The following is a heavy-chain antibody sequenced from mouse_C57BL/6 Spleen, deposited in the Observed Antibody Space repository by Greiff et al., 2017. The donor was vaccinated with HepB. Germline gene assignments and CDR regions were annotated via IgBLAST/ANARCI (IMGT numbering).Heavy chain of an antibody. CDR2: INPSSGYT. D-gene: IGHD2-5*01. J-gene: IGHJ4*01. V-gene: IGHV1-4*01. Sequence: QVQLQQSGAELARPGASVKMSCKASGYTFTSYTMYWVKQRPGQGLEWIGYINPSSGYTKYNQKFKDKATLTADKSSSTAYMQLSSLTSEDSAVYYCARLTVVTTLYYYAMDYWGQGTTVTVSS. CDR3: ARLTVVTTLYYYAMDY. CDR1: GYTFTSYT.